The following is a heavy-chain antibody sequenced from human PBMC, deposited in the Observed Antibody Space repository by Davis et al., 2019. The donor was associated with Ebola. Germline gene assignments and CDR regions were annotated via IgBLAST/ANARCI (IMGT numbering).Heavy chain of an antibody. J-gene: IGHJ4*02. CDR1: GFTFSSYW. CDR2: INSDGSST. Sequence: GESLKISCAASGFTFSSYWMHWVRQAPGKGLVWVSRINSDGSSTSYADSVKGRFTISRDNAKNSLYLQMNSLRAEDTAVYYCARGAPSDTVDYWGQGTLVTVSS. CDR3: ARGAPSDTVDY. V-gene: IGHV3-74*01.